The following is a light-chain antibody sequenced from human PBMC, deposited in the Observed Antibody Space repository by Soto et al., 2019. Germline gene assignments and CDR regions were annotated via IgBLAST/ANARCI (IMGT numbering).Light chain of an antibody. CDR2: EAS. V-gene: IGKV1-27*01. Sequence: QMTQSPSSLSASVGDRVTITCRASQDISNYLAWYQQKPGGAPNLLIYEASTLQSGVPSRFSGSVSGADFTLTISSLQPEDVAIYYCQKYNDAPRTFGQGTRVEMK. J-gene: IGKJ1*01. CDR1: QDISNY. CDR3: QKYNDAPRT.